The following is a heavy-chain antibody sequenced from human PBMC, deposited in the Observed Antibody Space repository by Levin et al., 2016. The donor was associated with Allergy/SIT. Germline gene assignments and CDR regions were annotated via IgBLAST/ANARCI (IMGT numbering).Heavy chain of an antibody. CDR1: GGTFSSYA. Sequence: SVKVSCKASGGTFSSYAISWVRQAPGQGLEWMGGIIPIFGTANYAQKFQGRVTITADESTSTAYMELSSLRSEDTAVYYCARSVYYYDSSGLSVGARFDPWGQGTLVTVSS. D-gene: IGHD3-22*01. V-gene: IGHV1-69*13. CDR2: IIPIFGTA. CDR3: ARSVYYYDSSGLSVGARFDP. J-gene: IGHJ5*02.